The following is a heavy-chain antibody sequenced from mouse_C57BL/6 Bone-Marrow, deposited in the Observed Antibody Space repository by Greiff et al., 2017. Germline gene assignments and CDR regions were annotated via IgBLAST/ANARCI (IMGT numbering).Heavy chain of an antibody. CDR2: SRNKANDYTT. CDR1: GFTFSDFY. V-gene: IGHV7-1*01. J-gene: IGHJ3*01. CDR3: AREGDGYPGFAY. Sequence: EVQVVESGGGLVQSGRSLRLSCATSGFTFSDFYMEWVRQAPGKGLEWIAASRNKANDYTTEYSASVKGRFIVSRDTSQSILYLQMNALRAEDTAIYYCAREGDGYPGFAYWGQGTLVTVSA. D-gene: IGHD2-3*01.